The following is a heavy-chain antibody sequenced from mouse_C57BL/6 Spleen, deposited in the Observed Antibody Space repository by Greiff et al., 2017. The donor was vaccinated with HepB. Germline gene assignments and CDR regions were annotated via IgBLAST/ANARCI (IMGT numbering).Heavy chain of an antibody. CDR3: TRYYYGSSGDYFDY. V-gene: IGHV6-6*01. J-gene: IGHJ2*01. CDR1: GFTFSDAW. CDR2: IRNKANNHAT. D-gene: IGHD1-1*01. Sequence: VMLVESGGGLVQPGGSMKLSCAASGFTFSDAWMDLVRQSPEKGLEWVAEIRNKANNHATYYAESVKGRLTISRDDSKSSVYLQMNSLRAEDTGIYYCTRYYYGSSGDYFDYWGQGTTLTVSS.